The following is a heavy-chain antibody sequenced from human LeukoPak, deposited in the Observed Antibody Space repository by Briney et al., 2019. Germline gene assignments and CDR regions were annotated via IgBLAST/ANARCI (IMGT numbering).Heavy chain of an antibody. V-gene: IGHV3-21*01. CDR1: GFTLSSYS. CDR3: ARGVGVTPANAACYFDY. D-gene: IGHD4-23*01. Sequence: GGSLRLSCAASGFTLSSYSMNWVRQAPGKGLEWVSSITRSSDYIYYADSVKGRFTISRDNARNSLYLQMNSLRAEDTAVYYCARGVGVTPANAACYFDYWGQGTLVTVSS. J-gene: IGHJ4*02. CDR2: ITRSSDYI.